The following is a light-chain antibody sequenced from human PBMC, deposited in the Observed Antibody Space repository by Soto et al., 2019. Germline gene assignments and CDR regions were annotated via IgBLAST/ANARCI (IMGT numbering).Light chain of an antibody. J-gene: IGKJ5*01. Sequence: EIVMTQSPGTLSVSPGERATLSCRASQSVTTNLAWYRQKPGQAPRLLIYGASIRATGIPARFSGSGSGTEFTLTISSLQSEDFAVYHCQQYSNWPLITFGQGTRLEI. CDR2: GAS. CDR1: QSVTTN. V-gene: IGKV3-15*01. CDR3: QQYSNWPLIT.